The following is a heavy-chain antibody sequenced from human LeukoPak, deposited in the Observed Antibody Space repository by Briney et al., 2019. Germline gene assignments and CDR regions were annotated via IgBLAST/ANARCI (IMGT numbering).Heavy chain of an antibody. Sequence: ASVKVSCKASGYTFTSYGISWVRQAPGQGLEWMGWISAYNGNTNYAQKLQGRVTMTTDTSTSTAYMELRSLRSDDTAVYYCARGIPPPSPAGPEPYGMDVWGQGTTVTVSS. D-gene: IGHD2-2*02. CDR3: ARGIPPPSPAGPEPYGMDV. CDR1: GYTFTSYG. V-gene: IGHV1-18*01. J-gene: IGHJ6*02. CDR2: ISAYNGNT.